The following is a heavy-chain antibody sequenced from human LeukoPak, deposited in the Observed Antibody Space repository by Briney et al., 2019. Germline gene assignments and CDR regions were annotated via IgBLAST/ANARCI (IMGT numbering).Heavy chain of an antibody. CDR3: ARAEYDILTGPHDLMADNWFDP. D-gene: IGHD3-9*01. CDR2: IYYSGST. CDR1: GGSISSSSYY. V-gene: IGHV4-39*01. Sequence: SETLSLTCTVSGGSISSSSYYWGWIRQPPGKGLEWNGSIYYSGSTYYNPSLKSRVTISVDTSKNQFSLKLSYVTAADTAVYNCARAEYDILTGPHDLMADNWFDPWGQGTLVTASS. J-gene: IGHJ5*02.